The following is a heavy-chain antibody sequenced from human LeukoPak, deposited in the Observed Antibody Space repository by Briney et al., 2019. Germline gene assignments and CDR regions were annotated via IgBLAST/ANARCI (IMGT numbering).Heavy chain of an antibody. CDR2: INSDGSST. J-gene: IGHJ4*02. V-gene: IGHV3-74*01. CDR1: GFTFSSYW. CDR3: AREGLHYYDSSGYYWPHFDY. Sequence: GGSLRLSCAASGFTFSSYWMHWVRQAPGKGLVWVSRINSDGSSTSYADSVKGRFTISRDNAKNTLYLQMNSLRAEDTAVYYCAREGLHYYDSSGYYWPHFDYWGQGTLVTVSS. D-gene: IGHD3-22*01.